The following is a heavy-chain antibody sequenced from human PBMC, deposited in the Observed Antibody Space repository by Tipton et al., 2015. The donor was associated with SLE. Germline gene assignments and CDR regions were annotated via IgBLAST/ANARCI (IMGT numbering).Heavy chain of an antibody. J-gene: IGHJ4*02. CDR1: GGSIGTHY. D-gene: IGHD1-1*01. Sequence: TLSLTCTASGGSIGTHYWGWIRQPPGKGLEWIGSMYYNGNTYYSPSLKSRVTMSLDMSKNQFSLKVSSVTAADTAVYYCARSPDWTYVRKDFEYWGQGTLVTVSS. CDR3: ARSPDWTYVRKDFEY. CDR2: MYYNGNT. V-gene: IGHV4-39*07.